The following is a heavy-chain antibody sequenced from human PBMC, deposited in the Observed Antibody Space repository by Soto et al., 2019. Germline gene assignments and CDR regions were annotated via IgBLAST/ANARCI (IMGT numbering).Heavy chain of an antibody. V-gene: IGHV3-33*06. CDR3: AKDGRRYCSGGSCYYFDY. J-gene: IGHJ4*02. Sequence: PGGSLRLSCAASGFTFSSYGMHWVRQAPGKGLEWVAGIRYDGSNKYYADSVKGRFTISRDNSKNTLYLQMNSLRAEDTAVYYCAKDGRRYCSGGSCYYFDYWGQGTLVTVSS. CDR2: IRYDGSNK. D-gene: IGHD2-15*01. CDR1: GFTFSSYG.